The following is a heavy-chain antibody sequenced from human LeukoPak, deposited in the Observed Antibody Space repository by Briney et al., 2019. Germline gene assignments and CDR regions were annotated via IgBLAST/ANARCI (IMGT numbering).Heavy chain of an antibody. CDR2: IYYSGST. V-gene: IGHV4-39*07. J-gene: IGHJ4*02. CDR1: GGSISSSSYY. CDR3: ARGRDNWNERAFDY. D-gene: IGHD1-20*01. Sequence: TSSETLSLTCTVSGGSISSSSYYWGWIRQPPGKGLEWIGSIYYSGSTYYNPSLKSRVTISVDTSKNQFSLKLSSVTAADTAVYYCARGRDNWNERAFDYWGQGTLVTVSS.